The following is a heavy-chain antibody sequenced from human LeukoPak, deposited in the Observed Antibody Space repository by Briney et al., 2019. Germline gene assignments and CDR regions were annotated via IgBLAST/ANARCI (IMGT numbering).Heavy chain of an antibody. CDR2: IYTSGST. CDR1: GGSISSGSYY. Sequence: SETLSLTCTVSGGSISSGSYYWSWVRQPAGKGLEWIGRIYTSGSTSYNPSLKSRVTISVDTSKNQFSLKLSSVTAADTAVYYCARGAITMVRGVIIHNWFDPWGQGTLVTVSS. V-gene: IGHV4-61*02. D-gene: IGHD3-10*01. J-gene: IGHJ5*02. CDR3: ARGAITMVRGVIIHNWFDP.